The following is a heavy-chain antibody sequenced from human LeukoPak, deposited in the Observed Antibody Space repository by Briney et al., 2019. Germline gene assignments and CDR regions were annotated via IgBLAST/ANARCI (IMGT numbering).Heavy chain of an antibody. J-gene: IGHJ4*02. CDR2: INHSGST. CDR1: GGSFSGYY. CDR3: ARTAGGYGKDY. D-gene: IGHD5-18*01. V-gene: IGHV4-34*01. Sequence: PSETLSLTCAVYGGSFSGYYWSWIRQPPGKGLEWIGEINHSGSTNYNPSLKSRVTISVDTSKNQFSLKLSSVAAADTAVYYCARTAGGYGKDYWGQGTLVTVSS.